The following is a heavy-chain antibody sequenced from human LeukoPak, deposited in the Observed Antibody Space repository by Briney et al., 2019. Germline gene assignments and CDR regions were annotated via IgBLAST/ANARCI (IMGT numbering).Heavy chain of an antibody. D-gene: IGHD6-13*01. V-gene: IGHV3-30*04. CDR1: GFTFSSYA. J-gene: IGHJ4*02. CDR3: ARGSSWYYNY. CDR2: ISYDGSNK. Sequence: GRSLRLSCAASGFTFSSYAMHWVRQAPGKGLEWVAVISYDGSNKYYADPVKGRFTTSRDNSKNTLYLQMNSLRAEDTAVYYCARGSSWYYNYWGQGTLVTVSS.